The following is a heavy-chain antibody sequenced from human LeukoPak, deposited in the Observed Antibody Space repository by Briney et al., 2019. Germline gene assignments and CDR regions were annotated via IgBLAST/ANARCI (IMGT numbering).Heavy chain of an antibody. CDR3: ARVGDHFHWYLDL. CDR1: GFTVSTNY. D-gene: IGHD3-3*02. CDR2: LYSGSST. J-gene: IGHJ2*01. V-gene: IGHV3-53*01. Sequence: PGGSLRLSCAASGFTVSTNYMNWVRQAPGKGPEWVSILYSGSSTYYADSVEGRFTISRDSSKKTLFLQMNDPRAEDTAVYYCARVGDHFHWYLDLWGRGTLVTVSS.